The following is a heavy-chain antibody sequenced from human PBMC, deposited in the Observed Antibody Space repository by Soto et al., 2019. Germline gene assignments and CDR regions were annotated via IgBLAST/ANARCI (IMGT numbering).Heavy chain of an antibody. CDR3: ARDSHVGSGWQLTADY. CDR2: IWYDGSNK. V-gene: IGHV3-33*01. CDR1: GFTFSSYG. Sequence: PGGSLRLSCAASGFTFSSYGMHWVRQAPGKGLEWVAVIWYDGSNKYYAESVKGRFPISRDNSKNTLYLQMNNLRAEDTAVYYCARDSHVGSGWQLTADYWGQGTLVTVSS. J-gene: IGHJ4*02. D-gene: IGHD6-19*01.